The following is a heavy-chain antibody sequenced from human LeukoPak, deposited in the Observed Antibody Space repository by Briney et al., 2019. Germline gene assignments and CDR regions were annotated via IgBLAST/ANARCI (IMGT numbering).Heavy chain of an antibody. CDR1: GYTFTSYG. D-gene: IGHD5-18*01. CDR3: ARDKSRTAMVTSFDY. Sequence: ASVKVSCKASGYTFTSYGISWVRQAPGQGLEWMGWISAYNGNTNYAQKLQGRVTMTTDTSTSTAYMELRSLRSDDTAMYYCARDKSRTAMVTSFDYWGQGTLVTVSS. V-gene: IGHV1-18*01. J-gene: IGHJ4*02. CDR2: ISAYNGNT.